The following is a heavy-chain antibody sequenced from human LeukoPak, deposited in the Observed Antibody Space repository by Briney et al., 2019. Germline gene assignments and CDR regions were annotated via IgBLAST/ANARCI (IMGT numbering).Heavy chain of an antibody. D-gene: IGHD6-19*01. V-gene: IGHV1-69*06. CDR1: GYTFTGYY. CDR3: ARGSRTGWYYFDY. J-gene: IGHJ4*02. Sequence: SVKVSCKASGYTFTGYYMHWVRQAPGQGLEWMGGIIPIFGTANYAQKFQVRVTITADTSTSTAYMELSSLRSDDTAVYYCARGSRTGWYYFDYWGQGTLVTVSS. CDR2: IIPIFGTA.